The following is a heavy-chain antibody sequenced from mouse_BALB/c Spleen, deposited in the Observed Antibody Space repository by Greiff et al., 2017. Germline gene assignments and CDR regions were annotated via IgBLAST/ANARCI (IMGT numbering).Heavy chain of an antibody. CDR2: IDPANGNT. V-gene: IGHV14-3*02. CDR1: GFNIKDTY. J-gene: IGHJ4*01. Sequence: EVQLHQSGAELVKPGASVKLSCTASGFNIKDTYMHWVKQRPEQGLEWIGRIDPANGNTKYDPKFQGKATITADTSSNTAYLQLSSLTSEDTAVYYCARSHYRYDYYAMDYWGQGTSVTVSS. D-gene: IGHD2-14*01. CDR3: ARSHYRYDYYAMDY.